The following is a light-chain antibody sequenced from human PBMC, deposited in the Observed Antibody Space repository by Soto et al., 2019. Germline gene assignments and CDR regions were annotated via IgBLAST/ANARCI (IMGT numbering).Light chain of an antibody. CDR3: QQYHRWPLT. V-gene: IGKV3-15*01. CDR1: QSIYEK. CDR2: DTS. J-gene: IGKJ4*01. Sequence: EIVMTQSPATLSVSPGERVTLSCRASQSIYEKLAWYQQKPGQTPRLVIYDTSTRATGTPGSFSGSGSGTEFTLTISSLQSEDFAVYYCQQYHRWPLTFGGGT.